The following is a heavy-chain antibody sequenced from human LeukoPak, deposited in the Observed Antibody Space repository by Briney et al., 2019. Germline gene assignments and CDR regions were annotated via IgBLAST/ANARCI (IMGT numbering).Heavy chain of an antibody. CDR3: ARGARKGDAYGGFFDY. J-gene: IGHJ4*02. CDR1: GFTFSSYA. CDR2: ISDDGGYK. D-gene: IGHD4-23*01. Sequence: PGGSLRLSCAASGFTFSSYAMHWVRQAPGKGLEWVAGISDDGGYKDYADSVKGRFTVSRDNSKSTLYLQMNSLRAEDTAVYYSARGARKGDAYGGFFDYWGQGTLVTVSS. V-gene: IGHV3-30*04.